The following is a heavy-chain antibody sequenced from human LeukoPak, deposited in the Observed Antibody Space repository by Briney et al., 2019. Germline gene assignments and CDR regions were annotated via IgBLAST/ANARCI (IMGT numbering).Heavy chain of an antibody. J-gene: IGHJ6*02. V-gene: IGHV4-59*01. CDR1: GGSIRSYY. D-gene: IGHD5-12*01. CDR2: IYYSGST. Sequence: SETLSLTCTVSGGSIRSYYWSWIRQPPGKGLEWIGYIYYSGSTNYNPSLKSRVTISVDTSKNQFSLKLSSVTAADTAVYYCARGIYSGYGMDVWGQGTTVTVSS. CDR3: ARGIYSGYGMDV.